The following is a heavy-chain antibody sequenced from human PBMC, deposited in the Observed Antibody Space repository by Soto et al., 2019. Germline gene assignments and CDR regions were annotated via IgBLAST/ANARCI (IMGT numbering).Heavy chain of an antibody. CDR1: GYAFTTYG. CDR3: ARGRDGEY. D-gene: IGHD3-10*01. J-gene: IGHJ4*02. CDR2: ISAHNGNT. V-gene: IGHV1-18*01. Sequence: QVHLVQSGAEVKKPGASVKVSFQASGYAFTTYGITWVRQAPGQGLEWMGWISAHNGNTNYAQKLQGRVTVTRDTSTSTAYMELRSLRSADTAVYYCARGRDGEYWGQGALVTVSS.